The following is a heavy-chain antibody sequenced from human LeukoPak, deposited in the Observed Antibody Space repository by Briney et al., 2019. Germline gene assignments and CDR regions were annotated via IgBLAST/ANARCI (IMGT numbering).Heavy chain of an antibody. CDR3: TSGSGSYYPFDY. D-gene: IGHD1-26*01. V-gene: IGHV4-4*02. Sequence: PSETLSLTCAVSGGSISSSNWWSWVRQPPGKGLEWIGEIYRSGSTNYNPSLKSRATISVDKSKSQFSLRLSSVTAADTAVYYCTSGSGSYYPFDYWGQGTLVTVSS. J-gene: IGHJ4*02. CDR2: IYRSGST. CDR1: GGSISSSNW.